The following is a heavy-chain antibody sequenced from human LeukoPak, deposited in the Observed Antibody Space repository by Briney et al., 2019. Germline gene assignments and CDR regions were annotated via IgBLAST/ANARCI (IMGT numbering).Heavy chain of an antibody. J-gene: IGHJ5*02. V-gene: IGHV3-7*01. CDR2: IEQDGSEK. Sequence: GGSLRLSCAASGFTFSSYWMSWVRQAPGKGLEWVANIEQDGSEKYYVDSVKGRFTISRDNAKTSLYLQMNSLRAEDTAVYYCAKRGIYQNWFDPRGQGTLVTVSS. CDR1: GFTFSSYW. CDR3: AKRGIYQNWFDP. D-gene: IGHD2-2*01.